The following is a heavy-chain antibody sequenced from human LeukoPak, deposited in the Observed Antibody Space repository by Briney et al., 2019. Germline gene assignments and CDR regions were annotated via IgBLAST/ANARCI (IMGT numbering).Heavy chain of an antibody. CDR1: GGSFNGYY. CDR2: INHSGST. V-gene: IGHV4-34*01. D-gene: IGHD6-13*01. CDR3: ATHYITSSWHYFDY. J-gene: IGHJ4*02. Sequence: SETLSLTCAVYGGSFNGYYWSWIRQPPGKGLEWVGEINHSGSTNYNTSLKSRVTISVDTSKNQISLKLSSLTAADTAVYYCATHYITSSWHYFDYWGQGTLVTVSS.